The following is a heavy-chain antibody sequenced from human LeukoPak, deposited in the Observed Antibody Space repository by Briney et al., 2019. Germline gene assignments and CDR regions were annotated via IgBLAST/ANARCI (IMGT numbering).Heavy chain of an antibody. Sequence: SETLSLTCTVSGGSVSSISYYWSWIRQPPGKGLEWIGYIYYRGSTNCNPSLKSRVTILLDTSRNQFSLKLSSVTAADTAVYYCARASYYYDSSGYPGYYFDYWGQGTLVTVSS. J-gene: IGHJ4*02. CDR2: IYYRGST. CDR1: GGSVSSISYY. D-gene: IGHD3-22*01. V-gene: IGHV4-61*01. CDR3: ARASYYYDSSGYPGYYFDY.